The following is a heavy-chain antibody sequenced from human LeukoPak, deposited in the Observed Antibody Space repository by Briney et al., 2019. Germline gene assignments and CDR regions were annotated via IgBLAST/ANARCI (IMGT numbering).Heavy chain of an antibody. CDR2: IDPSDSYT. D-gene: IGHD6-13*01. Sequence: PGESLKISCKGSGYSFTSYWINWVRQMPGKGLEWMGTIDPSDSYTNYSPSFQGHVTISADKSISTAYLQWSNLKSSDTAMYYCARRPPYSSNWYYFDYWGQGTLVTVSS. V-gene: IGHV5-10-1*01. CDR3: ARRPPYSSNWYYFDY. CDR1: GYSFTSYW. J-gene: IGHJ4*02.